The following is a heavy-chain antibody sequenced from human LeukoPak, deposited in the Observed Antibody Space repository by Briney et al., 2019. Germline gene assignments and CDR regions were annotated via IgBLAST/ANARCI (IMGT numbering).Heavy chain of an antibody. Sequence: GASVKVSCKASGYTFTDYYMHWVRQAPGQGLDWVGWINPTSGATNYAQKFQGRVTMTRDTSISTAYMELSRLRSDDTAVYYCASVIYSSSFDYWGQGTLVTVSS. D-gene: IGHD6-6*01. V-gene: IGHV1-2*02. CDR3: ASVIYSSSFDY. CDR1: GYTFTDYY. CDR2: INPTSGAT. J-gene: IGHJ4*02.